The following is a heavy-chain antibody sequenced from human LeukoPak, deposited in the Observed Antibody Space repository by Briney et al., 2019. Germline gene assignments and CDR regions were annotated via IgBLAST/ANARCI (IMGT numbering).Heavy chain of an antibody. CDR3: ARDGLHTAHFDY. CDR1: GFTFSSFT. CDR2: VSDTGNI. Sequence: GGSLRLSCAATGFTFSSFTMNWVRQAPGKGLEWVSTVSDTGNIHYSDSVKGRFTISRDNAKNSLYLQMNSLRDEDTAVYYCARDGLHTAHFDYWGQGTLVTVSS. D-gene: IGHD5-18*01. J-gene: IGHJ4*02. V-gene: IGHV3-48*02.